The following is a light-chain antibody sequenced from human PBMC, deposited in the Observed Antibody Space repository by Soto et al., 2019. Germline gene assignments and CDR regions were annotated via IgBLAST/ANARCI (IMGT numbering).Light chain of an antibody. CDR2: EVR. Sequence: QSVLTQPASVSGSAGQSITISCSGTMRDVGAYNLVSWYQQHPGTAPKLIIYEVRNRPSGISSRFSGSRSGNTASLTISGLQSEDEGDYYCATWDDSLNGPVFGGGTKVTVL. V-gene: IGLV2-14*01. CDR1: MRDVGAYNL. J-gene: IGLJ2*01. CDR3: ATWDDSLNGPV.